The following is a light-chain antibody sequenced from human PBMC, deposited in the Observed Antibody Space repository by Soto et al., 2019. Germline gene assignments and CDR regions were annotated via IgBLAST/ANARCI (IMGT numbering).Light chain of an antibody. CDR1: QRINNL. J-gene: IGKJ1*01. CDR3: QHHKNLWT. CDR2: QAS. Sequence: DIQMTQSPSTLSASVGDRVSITCRASQRINNLLAWYQQKPGKAPQLLIYQASTLGSGVPSRFSGSGSGTEFTLTISSLQSDDFATCCCQHHKNLWTFGQGTKVEV. V-gene: IGKV1-5*03.